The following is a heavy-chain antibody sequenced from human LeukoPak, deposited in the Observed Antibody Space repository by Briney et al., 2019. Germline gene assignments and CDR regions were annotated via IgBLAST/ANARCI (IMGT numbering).Heavy chain of an antibody. Sequence: GGSLRLSCAASGFTFSSYAMSWVRQAPGKGLEWVSAISGSGGSTYYADSVKGRFTISRDNSKNTLYLQMNSLRAEDTAVYYCAKGMRSGVVGATVDYWGQGTLVTVSS. J-gene: IGHJ4*02. V-gene: IGHV3-23*01. CDR3: AKGMRSGVVGATVDY. D-gene: IGHD1-26*01. CDR2: ISGSGGST. CDR1: GFTFSSYA.